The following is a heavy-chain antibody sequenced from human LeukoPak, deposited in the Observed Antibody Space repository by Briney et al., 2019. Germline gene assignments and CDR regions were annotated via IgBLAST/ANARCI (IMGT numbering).Heavy chain of an antibody. CDR1: GYSFTSYW. CDR2: IYPGDSDT. CDR3: ARHCPNDPTPPYSSGWYYFDY. V-gene: IGHV5-51*01. D-gene: IGHD6-19*01. Sequence: GESLKISCKGSGYSFTSYWIGWVRQMPGKGLEWMGIIYPGDSDTRYSPSFQGQVTISADKSISTAYLQWSSLKASDTAMYYCARHCPNDPTPPYSSGWYYFDYWGQGTLVTVSS. J-gene: IGHJ4*02.